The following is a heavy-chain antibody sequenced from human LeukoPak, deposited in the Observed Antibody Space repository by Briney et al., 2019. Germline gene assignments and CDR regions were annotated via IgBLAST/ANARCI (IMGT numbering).Heavy chain of an antibody. Sequence: PSETLSLTCTVSGGSISSSSYYWGWIRQPPGKGLGWIGSIYYSGSTYYNPSLKSRVTISVDTSKNQFSLKLSSVTAADTAVYYCARQTGNYYGMDVWGQGTTVTVSS. CDR3: ARQTGNYYGMDV. J-gene: IGHJ6*02. CDR1: GGSISSSSYY. CDR2: IYYSGST. V-gene: IGHV4-39*01.